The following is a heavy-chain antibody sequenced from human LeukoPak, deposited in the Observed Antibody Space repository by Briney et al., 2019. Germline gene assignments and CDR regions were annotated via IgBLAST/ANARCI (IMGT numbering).Heavy chain of an antibody. J-gene: IGHJ4*02. CDR1: GLTFSNYA. CDR2: ISDSGGSI. V-gene: IGHV3-23*01. D-gene: IGHD6-19*01. Sequence: PGGSLRLSCAASGLTFSNYAMAWVRQAPGKGLEWVSGISDSGGSIHYADSVKGRFTISRDNSKNTLYLQMNSLRAEDTAVYYCAKDHSSGWPDCFDYWGQGALVTVSS. CDR3: AKDHSSGWPDCFDY.